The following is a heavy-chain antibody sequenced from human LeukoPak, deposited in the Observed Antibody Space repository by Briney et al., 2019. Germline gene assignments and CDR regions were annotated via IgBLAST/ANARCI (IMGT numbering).Heavy chain of an antibody. CDR1: GFTFSNAW. J-gene: IGHJ4*02. CDR3: TTNYDILTGYYEPYYFDY. CDR2: IKSKTDGGTT. Sequence: GGSLRLSCAASGFTFSNAWMSWVRQASGKGLEWVGRIKSKTDGGTTDYAAPVKGRFTISRDDSKNTLYLQMNSLKTEDTAVYYCTTNYDILTGYYEPYYFDYWGQGTLVTVSS. D-gene: IGHD3-9*01. V-gene: IGHV3-15*01.